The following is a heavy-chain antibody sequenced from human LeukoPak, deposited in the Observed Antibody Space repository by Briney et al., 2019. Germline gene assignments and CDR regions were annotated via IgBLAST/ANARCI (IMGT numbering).Heavy chain of an antibody. V-gene: IGHV1-8*01. CDR3: ARGAEYIVVVPAARTGNWFDP. CDR1: GYTFTSYD. D-gene: IGHD2-2*01. J-gene: IGHJ5*02. CDR2: MNPNSGNT. Sequence: ASLKVSCKASGYTFTSYDINWVRQATGHGLEWMGWMNPNSGNTRYVQKFQGRVTMTRNTSISTAYMELSSLRSEDTAVYYCARGAEYIVVVPAARTGNWFDPWGQGTLVTVSS.